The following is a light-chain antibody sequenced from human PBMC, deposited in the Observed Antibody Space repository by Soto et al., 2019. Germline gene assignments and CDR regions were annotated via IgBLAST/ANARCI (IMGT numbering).Light chain of an antibody. CDR2: SAS. Sequence: EIVLTQSPGTLSLSPGERGTLSCRASQNLGTLYLAWFQQKSGQATRLLIYSASRRATGIPDRFTGRGSGTDFTLTTNRVQPEDFAVDFCQQYAGSPRTVGQGTKV. CDR3: QQYAGSPRT. J-gene: IGKJ1*01. V-gene: IGKV3-20*01. CDR1: QNLGTLY.